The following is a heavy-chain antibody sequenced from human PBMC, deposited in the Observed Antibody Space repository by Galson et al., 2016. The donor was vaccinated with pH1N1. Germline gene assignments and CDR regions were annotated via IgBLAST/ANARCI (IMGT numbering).Heavy chain of an antibody. Sequence: QVQLQESGPGLVKASETLSLTCTVSGGAISTGSYYWGWVRQPAGKGLEWIGRFPISGGTNYNSSLRSRVTISFDTSKNQFSLELTSVTAADTAVYYCARDHYFGSGIHYWGQGIQVTVS. D-gene: IGHD3-10*01. V-gene: IGHV4-61*02. J-gene: IGHJ4*02. CDR2: FPISGGT. CDR3: ARDHYFGSGIHY. CDR1: GGAISTGSYY.